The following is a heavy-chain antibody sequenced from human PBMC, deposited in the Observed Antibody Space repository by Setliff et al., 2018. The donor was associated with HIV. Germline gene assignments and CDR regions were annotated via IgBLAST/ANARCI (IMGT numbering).Heavy chain of an antibody. D-gene: IGHD3-22*01. Sequence: GESLKISCAASGFTFSNAWMSWVRKAPGKGLEWVGRIRSKTDGGTTDYAAPVEGRFSISRDDSKNTLDLQMNSLKIDDTTVYYCTTDRCSHCYDSSSYYYYYWGQGTLVTASS. J-gene: IGHJ4*02. CDR1: GFTFSNAW. CDR2: IRSKTDGGTT. CDR3: TTDRCSHCYDSSSYYYYY. V-gene: IGHV3-15*01.